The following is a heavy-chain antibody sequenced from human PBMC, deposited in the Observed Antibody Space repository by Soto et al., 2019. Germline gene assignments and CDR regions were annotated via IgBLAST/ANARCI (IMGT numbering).Heavy chain of an antibody. D-gene: IGHD6-13*01. Sequence: QVQLQQWGAGLLKPSETLSLTCAVYGGSFSGYYWSWIRQPPGKGLEWIGEINHSGSTNYNPSLKSRVTISVDTSKNQFSLKLSSVTAADTAVYYCARMGGGIAAAGTYGVLDYWGQGTLVTVSS. CDR3: ARMGGGIAAAGTYGVLDY. J-gene: IGHJ4*02. CDR1: GGSFSGYY. CDR2: INHSGST. V-gene: IGHV4-34*01.